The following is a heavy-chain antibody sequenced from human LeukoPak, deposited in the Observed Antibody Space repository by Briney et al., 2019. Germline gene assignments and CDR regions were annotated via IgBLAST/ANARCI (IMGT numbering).Heavy chain of an antibody. J-gene: IGHJ5*02. CDR2: INPNSGGT. Sequence: ASVKVSCRTSGYSFTDYYMHWVRQAPGQGLEWMGWINPNSGGTSSAQKFQGRVTMTRDTSITTVYMEVRWLTSDDTAIYYCARADRLHGGPYLIGPWGLGTLVTVSS. CDR1: GYSFTDYY. V-gene: IGHV1-2*02. D-gene: IGHD2-21*01. CDR3: ARADRLHGGPYLIGP.